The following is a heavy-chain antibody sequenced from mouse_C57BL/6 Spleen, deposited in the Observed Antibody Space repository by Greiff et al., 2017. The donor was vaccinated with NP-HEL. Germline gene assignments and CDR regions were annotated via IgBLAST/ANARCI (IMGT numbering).Heavy chain of an antibody. V-gene: IGHV1-20*01. Sequence: EVQLQQSGPELVKPGDSVKISCKASGYSFTGYFMNWVMQSHGKSLEWIGRINPYNGDTFSNQKFKGKATLTVDKSSSTAHMELRSLTSEDSAVYYCARSGYDYAWFAYWGQGTLVTVSA. J-gene: IGHJ3*01. CDR3: ARSGYDYAWFAY. CDR2: INPYNGDT. D-gene: IGHD2-4*01. CDR1: GYSFTGYF.